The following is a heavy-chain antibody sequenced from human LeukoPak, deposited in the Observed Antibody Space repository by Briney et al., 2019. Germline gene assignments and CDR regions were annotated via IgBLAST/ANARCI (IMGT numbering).Heavy chain of an antibody. Sequence: GGSLRLSCAASGFTFSSYSMHWVRQAPGMGLVWVSRLPPDELGIIYADSVKGRFTVSRDNAKNTVYLQMNNLRVDDTAMYYCVGTIASRGSEYWGQGALVTVSS. CDR3: VGTIASRGSEY. D-gene: IGHD6-6*01. J-gene: IGHJ4*02. CDR2: LPPDELGI. V-gene: IGHV3-74*01. CDR1: GFTFSSYS.